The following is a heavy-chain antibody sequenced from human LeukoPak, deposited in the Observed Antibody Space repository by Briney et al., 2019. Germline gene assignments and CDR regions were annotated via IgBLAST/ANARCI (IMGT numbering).Heavy chain of an antibody. Sequence: GGSLRLSCAASGFTFSSYWMHWVRQAPGKGLVWVSRINSDGSSTNYADSVKGRFTISRDNAKNSLYLQMNSLRAEDTALYYCAKDMGPSATHRDGYNSLDYWGQGTLVTVSS. D-gene: IGHD5-24*01. CDR1: GFTFSSYW. V-gene: IGHV3-74*01. CDR3: AKDMGPSATHRDGYNSLDY. CDR2: INSDGSST. J-gene: IGHJ4*02.